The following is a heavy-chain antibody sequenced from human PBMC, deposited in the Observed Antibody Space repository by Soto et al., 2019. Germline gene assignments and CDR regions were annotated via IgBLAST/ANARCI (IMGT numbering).Heavy chain of an antibody. CDR1: GDSVSSNSAA. CDR2: TYYRSKWYN. V-gene: IGHV6-1*01. Sequence: PSQPLSLTCAISGDSVSSNSAAWNWIRQSPSRGLEWLGRTYYRSKWYNDYAVSVKSRITINPDTSKNLFSLQLNSVTPEDTAVFYCARVGIPAVAGTVDGDAFDIWGQGTMVTVSS. D-gene: IGHD6-19*01. CDR3: ARVGIPAVAGTVDGDAFDI. J-gene: IGHJ3*02.